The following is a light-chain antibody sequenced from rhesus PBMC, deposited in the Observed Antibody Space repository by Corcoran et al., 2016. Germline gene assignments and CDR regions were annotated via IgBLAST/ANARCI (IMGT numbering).Light chain of an antibody. Sequence: QSVLTQPPSLSGAPGQRVTISCTGSDSTVGGNNVHWYQQVPGTAPKLLIYDNNMRASGISGRFSGSKSGTSASLVITGLQTEDEADYYCQSYDSSLKTDLFGSGTKLTVL. CDR3: QSYDSSLKTDL. V-gene: IGLV1-64*01. J-gene: IGLJ6*01. CDR1: DSTVGGNN. CDR2: DNN.